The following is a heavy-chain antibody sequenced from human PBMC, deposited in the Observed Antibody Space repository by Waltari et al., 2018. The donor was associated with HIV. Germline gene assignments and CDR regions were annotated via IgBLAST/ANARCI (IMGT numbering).Heavy chain of an antibody. J-gene: IGHJ3*02. Sequence: EVQLLESGGGLVQTGGSLRLSCEASGLTFSSYAMRWVRQAPGKGLEWVSAISGSGGSTYYADSVKGRFTISRDNSKNTLYLQMNSLRAEDTAVYYCAKDIVGTTTNVIWGQGTMVTVSS. CDR3: AKDIVGTTTNVI. D-gene: IGHD1-26*01. V-gene: IGHV3-23*01. CDR1: GLTFSSYA. CDR2: ISGSGGST.